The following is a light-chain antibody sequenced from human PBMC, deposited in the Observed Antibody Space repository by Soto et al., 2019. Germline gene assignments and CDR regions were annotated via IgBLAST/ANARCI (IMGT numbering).Light chain of an antibody. CDR1: QSVSSN. J-gene: IGKJ1*01. CDR2: DSP. V-gene: IGKV3-11*01. Sequence: EIVLTQSPATLSLSPGERATLSCRASQSVSSNLAWYRQKPGQAPRLLIYDSPNRAAGIPARFSGSGSGTDFTLTVTSLEPEDFVVYYCQQRSDWPWTFGQGTKWIS. CDR3: QQRSDWPWT.